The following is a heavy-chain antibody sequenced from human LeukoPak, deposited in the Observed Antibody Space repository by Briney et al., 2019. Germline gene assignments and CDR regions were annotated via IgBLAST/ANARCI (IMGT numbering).Heavy chain of an antibody. Sequence: PGESLKISCEGSGYSFTNYWIGWVRQMPGKGLEWVGIIYPGDSETRHSPSFQGQVTISADKSIGTAYLQWTGLKASDTAVYYCARLSCNSARCPAGSLDFWRHWFDPWGQGTLVTVSS. D-gene: IGHD2-2*01. J-gene: IGHJ5*02. CDR3: ARLSCNSARCPAGSLDFWRHWFDP. V-gene: IGHV5-51*01. CDR1: GYSFTNYW. CDR2: IYPGDSET.